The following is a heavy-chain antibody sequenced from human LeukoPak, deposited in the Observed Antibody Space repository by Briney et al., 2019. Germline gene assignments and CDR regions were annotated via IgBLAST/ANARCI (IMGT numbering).Heavy chain of an antibody. Sequence: AGGSLRLSCAASGFTFSSYGMHWVRQAPGKGLEWVAFIRYDGSSKFYADSVKGRFTISRDNSKNTLYLQMNSLRAEDTAVYYCAKEGDYVWGSYRSYPAYDYWGQGTLVTVSS. CDR1: GFTFSSYG. CDR2: IRYDGSSK. CDR3: AKEGDYVWGSYRSYPAYDY. V-gene: IGHV3-30*02. J-gene: IGHJ4*02. D-gene: IGHD3-16*02.